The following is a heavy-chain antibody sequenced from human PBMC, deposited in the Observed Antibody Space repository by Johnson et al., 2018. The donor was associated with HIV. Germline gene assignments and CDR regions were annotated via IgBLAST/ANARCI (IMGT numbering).Heavy chain of an antibody. CDR3: ARDGTETGPDDAFDI. Sequence: QMLLVESGGGVVQPGRSLRLSCAASGFTFSSYAMHWVRQAPGKGLEWVAVISYDGSNQSYADTVKGRFTISRDNSKNTLYLQMNSLRAEDTAMYYCARDGTETGPDDAFDIWGQGTMVTVSS. CDR2: ISYDGSNQ. CDR1: GFTFSSYA. V-gene: IGHV3-30*04. J-gene: IGHJ3*02. D-gene: IGHD1-1*01.